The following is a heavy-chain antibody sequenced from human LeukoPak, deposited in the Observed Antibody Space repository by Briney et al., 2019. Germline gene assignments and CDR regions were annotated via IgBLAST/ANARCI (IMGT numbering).Heavy chain of an antibody. V-gene: IGHV3-7*01. J-gene: IGHJ4*02. CDR1: GFTFSSYW. Sequence: PGGSLRLSCGASGFTFSSYWMSWVRQAPGKGLEWVANIKQDGSEKYYVDSVKGRFTISRDNAKNSLFLQMNSLRAEDTAVYFCAISATARGGFDFWGQGTLVTVSS. D-gene: IGHD6-25*01. CDR3: AISATARGGFDF. CDR2: IKQDGSEK.